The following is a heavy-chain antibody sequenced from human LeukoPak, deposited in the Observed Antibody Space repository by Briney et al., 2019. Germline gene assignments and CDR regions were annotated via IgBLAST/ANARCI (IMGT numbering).Heavy chain of an antibody. D-gene: IGHD3-10*01. V-gene: IGHV4-31*03. CDR2: IYYSGST. CDR1: GGSISSGGDY. CDR3: ARDRRVVRGPTYGMDV. Sequence: SETLSLTCTVFGGSISSGGDYWSWIRQHPGKGLEWIGYIYYSGSTYYNPSLKSRVTISVDTSKNQFSLKLSSVTAADTAVYYCARDRRVVRGPTYGMDVWGQGTTVTVSS. J-gene: IGHJ6*02.